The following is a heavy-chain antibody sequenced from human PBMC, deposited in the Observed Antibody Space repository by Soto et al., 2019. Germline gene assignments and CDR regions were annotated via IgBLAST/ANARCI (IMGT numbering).Heavy chain of an antibody. D-gene: IGHD1-7*01. Sequence: ASVKVSCKASGYTFTSYDINWVRQATGQGLEWMGWMNPNSGNTGYAQKFQGRVTMTRNTSISTAYMELSSLRSEDTAVYYCARGLNWNYRLNYYYGMDVWGQGTTVTVSS. CDR2: MNPNSGNT. J-gene: IGHJ6*02. CDR1: GYTFTSYD. V-gene: IGHV1-8*01. CDR3: ARGLNWNYRLNYYYGMDV.